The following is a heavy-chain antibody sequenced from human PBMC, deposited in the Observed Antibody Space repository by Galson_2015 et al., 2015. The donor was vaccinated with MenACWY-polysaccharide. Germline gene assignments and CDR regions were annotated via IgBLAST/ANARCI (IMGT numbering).Heavy chain of an antibody. V-gene: IGHV5-51*01. CDR1: GYSFATYW. CDR2: IYPGDSDT. J-gene: IGHJ5*02. Sequence: QSGAEVKKPGESLKISCKGSGYSFATYWIGWVCQMPGKGLEWMGIIYPGDSDTRYSPSFQGRVTISADKSINTAYLQWKSLRASDTAIYYCARHGLKTQWTWFDPWGQGTLVTVSS. CDR3: ARHGLKTQWTWFDP. D-gene: IGHD6-19*01.